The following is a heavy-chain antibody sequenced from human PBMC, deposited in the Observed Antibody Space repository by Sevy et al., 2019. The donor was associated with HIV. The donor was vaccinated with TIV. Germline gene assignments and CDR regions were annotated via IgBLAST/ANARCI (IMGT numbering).Heavy chain of an antibody. CDR3: ARRGVAVENPMDY. CDR1: GYSFTSYW. V-gene: IGHV5-51*01. Sequence: GESLKISCKGSGYSFTSYWIGWVRQMPGKGLEWMGIIYPGDSDTRYSPSFQGQVTIPADKCISTAYLQWSSLKASDTAMYYCARRGVAVENPMDYWGQGTLVTVSS. D-gene: IGHD6-19*01. J-gene: IGHJ4*02. CDR2: IYPGDSDT.